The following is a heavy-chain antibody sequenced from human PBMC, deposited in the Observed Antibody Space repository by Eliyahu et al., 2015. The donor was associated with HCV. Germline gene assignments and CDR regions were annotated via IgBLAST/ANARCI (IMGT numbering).Heavy chain of an antibody. Sequence: QVQLQESGPGLVKPSETLSLTCXVSGGSXTTYYXSWIRQPPGKGLEWIGYIHYSGSTNYNPSLKSRVTISVDTSKNQFSLSLTSVTAADTAVYYCASGGGGIAVAGTGGWFDPWGQGTLVTVSS. J-gene: IGHJ5*02. CDR1: GGSXTTYY. D-gene: IGHD6-19*01. V-gene: IGHV4-59*01. CDR2: IHYSGST. CDR3: ASGGGGIAVAGTGGWFDP.